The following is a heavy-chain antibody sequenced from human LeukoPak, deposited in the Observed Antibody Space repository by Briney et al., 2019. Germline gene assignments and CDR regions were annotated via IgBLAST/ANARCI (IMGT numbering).Heavy chain of an antibody. V-gene: IGHV4-30-2*01. Sequence: PSETLSLTCTVSGGSISSGGYYWSWIRQPPGKGLEWIGYIYHSGSTYYNPSLKSRVTISVDRSKNQFSLKLSSVTAADTAVYYCARVGSSSSAGFDYWGQGTLVTVSS. CDR2: IYHSGST. J-gene: IGHJ4*02. CDR1: GGSISSGGYY. CDR3: ARVGSSSSAGFDY. D-gene: IGHD6-6*01.